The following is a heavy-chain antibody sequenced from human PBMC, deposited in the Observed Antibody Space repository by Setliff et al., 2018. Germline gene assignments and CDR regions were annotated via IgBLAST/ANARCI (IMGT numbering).Heavy chain of an antibody. CDR3: ARGRAGHSGH. V-gene: IGHV4-31*03. Sequence: SETLSLTCTVSGGSISSGGYYWSWIRQHPGKGLEWIGYIYYSGSTSYYNPSLKSRVTISVDTSKNQFSLKLSFVTAADTAVYYCARGRAGHSGHWGQGTLVTVSS. J-gene: IGHJ4*02. CDR2: IYYSGSTS. D-gene: IGHD6-19*01. CDR1: GGSISSGGYY.